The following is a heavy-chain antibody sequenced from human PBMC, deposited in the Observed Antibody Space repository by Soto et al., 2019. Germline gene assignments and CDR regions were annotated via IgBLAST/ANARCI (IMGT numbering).Heavy chain of an antibody. Sequence: PSETLSLTCAFSCGSIISGGYSWSWIRQPPGKGLEWIGYIYHSGSTYYNPSLKSRVTISVDRSKNQFSLKLSSVTAADTAVYYCARANYDFWSGYTNYGMDVWGQGTTVTVSS. J-gene: IGHJ6*02. V-gene: IGHV4-30-2*01. D-gene: IGHD3-3*01. CDR3: ARANYDFWSGYTNYGMDV. CDR1: CGSIISGGYS. CDR2: IYHSGST.